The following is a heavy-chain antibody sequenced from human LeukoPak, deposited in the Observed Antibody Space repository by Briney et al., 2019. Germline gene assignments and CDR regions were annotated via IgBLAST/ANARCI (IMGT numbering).Heavy chain of an antibody. Sequence: SVKVSCKASGGTFSSYAISWVRQAPGQGLEWMGRIIPILGTANYAQKFQGRVTITTDESTSTAYMELSSLRSEDTAVYYCARDTLDYYDSSGYLIYWGQGTLVTVSS. D-gene: IGHD3-22*01. J-gene: IGHJ4*02. CDR1: GGTFSSYA. CDR2: IIPILGTA. V-gene: IGHV1-69*11. CDR3: ARDTLDYYDSSGYLIY.